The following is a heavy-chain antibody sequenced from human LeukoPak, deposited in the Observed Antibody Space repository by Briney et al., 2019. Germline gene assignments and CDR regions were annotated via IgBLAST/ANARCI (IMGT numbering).Heavy chain of an antibody. CDR1: GFTFSTYW. J-gene: IGHJ4*02. D-gene: IGHD1-26*01. Sequence: GGSLRLSCAASGFTFSTYWMSWVRQAPGKGLQWVVNIKPDGSDKYYVDSVKGRFTISRDNAKNSVDLQMNSLRVEDTAVYYCARGQSWAFDFWGQGTLVTVSS. V-gene: IGHV3-7*05. CDR3: ARGQSWAFDF. CDR2: IKPDGSDK.